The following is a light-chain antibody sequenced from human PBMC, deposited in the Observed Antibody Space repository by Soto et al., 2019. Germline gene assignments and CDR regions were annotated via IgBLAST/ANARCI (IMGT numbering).Light chain of an antibody. J-gene: IGKJ5*01. V-gene: IGKV3-11*01. Sequence: EIVLTQSPATLSLSPGERVTLSCMASQSISSYLAWYQQKPGQAPRLLIYDASNRATGIPARFSGSGSGTDFTLTISSLEPEDFAVYYCHQRNNWPITFGQGTRLEIK. CDR1: QSISSY. CDR2: DAS. CDR3: HQRNNWPIT.